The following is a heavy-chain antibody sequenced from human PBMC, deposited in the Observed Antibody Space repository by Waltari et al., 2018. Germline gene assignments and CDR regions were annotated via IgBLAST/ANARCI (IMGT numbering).Heavy chain of an antibody. CDR1: GFTFSSYA. CDR2: ISYDGSNK. V-gene: IGHV3-30-3*01. D-gene: IGHD4-17*01. CDR3: ARDTGFDY. J-gene: IGHJ4*02. Sequence: QVQLVESGGGVVQPGRSLRLSCAASGFTFSSYAMHWVRQAPGKGLEWVAVISYDGSNKYYADSVKGLFTISRDNSKNTLYLQMNSLRAEDTAVYYCARDTGFDYWGQGTLVTVSS.